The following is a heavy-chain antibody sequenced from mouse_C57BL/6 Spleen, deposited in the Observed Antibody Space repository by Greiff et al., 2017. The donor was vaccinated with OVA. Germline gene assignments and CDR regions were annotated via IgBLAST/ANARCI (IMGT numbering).Heavy chain of an antibody. CDR2: IYPGDGDT. CDR3: AREGYYSNFWYFDV. V-gene: IGHV1-80*01. Sequence: QVQLQQSGAELVKPGASVKISCKASGYAFSSYWMNWVKQRPGKGLEWIGQIYPGDGDTNYNGKFKGKATLTADKSSSTAYMQLSSLTSEDSAVYFCAREGYYSNFWYFDVWGTGTTVTVSS. CDR1: GYAFSSYW. J-gene: IGHJ1*03. D-gene: IGHD2-5*01.